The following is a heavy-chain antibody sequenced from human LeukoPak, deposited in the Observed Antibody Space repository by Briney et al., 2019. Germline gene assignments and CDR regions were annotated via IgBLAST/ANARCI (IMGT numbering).Heavy chain of an antibody. CDR2: IYYSGST. CDR3: ARRGWELPGLYYYYYMDV. J-gene: IGHJ6*03. Sequence: SETLSLTCTVSGGSISSYYWGWIRQPPGKGLEWIGSIYYSGSTYYNPSLKSRVTISVDTSKNQFSLKLSSVTAADTAVYYCARRGWELPGLYYYYYMDVWGKGTTVTISS. D-gene: IGHD1-26*01. V-gene: IGHV4-39*01. CDR1: GGSISSYY.